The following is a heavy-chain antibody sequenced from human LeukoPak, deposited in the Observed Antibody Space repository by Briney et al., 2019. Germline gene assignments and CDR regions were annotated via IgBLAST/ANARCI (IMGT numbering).Heavy chain of an antibody. Sequence: GGSLRLSCAASEFTFSSYAMHWVRQAPGKGLEWVALVSYDGSDKYYADSVKGRFTISRDNSKNTLYLQMNSLRAEDTAVYYCAKVRPRDYWGQGTLVTVSS. V-gene: IGHV3-30*18. CDR2: VSYDGSDK. J-gene: IGHJ4*02. CDR3: AKVRPRDY. CDR1: EFTFSSYA.